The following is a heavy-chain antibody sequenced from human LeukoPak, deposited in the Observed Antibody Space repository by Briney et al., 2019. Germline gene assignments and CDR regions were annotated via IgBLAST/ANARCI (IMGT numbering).Heavy chain of an antibody. CDR2: IYPGDSDT. V-gene: IGHV5-51*01. CDR3: ARVGSSSWPDYYFDY. D-gene: IGHD6-13*01. CDR1: GYSFTSYW. Sequence: GESLKISCKGSGYSFTSYWIGWVRQMPGKGLEWMGIIYPGDSDTRYSPSFQGQVTISADKSISTAYLQWSSLKASDTAMYYCARVGSSSWPDYYFDYWGQGTLVTVSS. J-gene: IGHJ4*02.